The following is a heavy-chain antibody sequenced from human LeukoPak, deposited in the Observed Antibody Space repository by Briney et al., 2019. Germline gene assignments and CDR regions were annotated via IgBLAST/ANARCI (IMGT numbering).Heavy chain of an antibody. Sequence: TTSETLSLTCIVSGGSTSSTSYYWGWIRQPPGKDLEWIGSIYSSGSTYYNPSLKSRVTISIDTSKNQFSLKLSSVTAADTAVYYCVRSGGYCSTITCHVGYFDLWGRGTLVTVSS. D-gene: IGHD2-2*01. J-gene: IGHJ2*01. V-gene: IGHV4-39*01. CDR1: GGSTSSTSYY. CDR3: VRSGGYCSTITCHVGYFDL. CDR2: IYSSGST.